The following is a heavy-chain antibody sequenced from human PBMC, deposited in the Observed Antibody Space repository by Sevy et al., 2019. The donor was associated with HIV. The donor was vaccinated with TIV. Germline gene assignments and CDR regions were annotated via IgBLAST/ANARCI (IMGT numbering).Heavy chain of an antibody. CDR3: AKDLGGAFDC. CDR1: GFTFSHYA. CDR2: IMGSGDNT. Sequence: GGSLRLSCAASGFTFSHYAMTWVRQGPGKGLEWVSSIMGSGDNTYYADSVKGRFTISRDNSKNTLYLQVSSLRAEDTAIYYCAKDLGGAFDCWGQGTLVTVSS. J-gene: IGHJ4*02. D-gene: IGHD3-16*01. V-gene: IGHV3-23*01.